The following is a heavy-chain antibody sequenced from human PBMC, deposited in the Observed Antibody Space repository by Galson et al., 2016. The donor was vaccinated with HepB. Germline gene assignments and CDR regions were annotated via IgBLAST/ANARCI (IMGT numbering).Heavy chain of an antibody. Sequence: SLRLSCAASGFSFRSRTIYWVRQAPGKGLEWVALISHFGSDASYADSVRGRFTVSADAAETVFYLQMNDLRGDDTALYYCARDNYNRVTGYYGAGMDVWGQGARVSVSS. CDR1: GFSFRSRT. V-gene: IGHV3-30*04. D-gene: IGHD3-9*01. J-gene: IGHJ6*02. CDR2: ISHFGSDA. CDR3: ARDNYNRVTGYYGAGMDV.